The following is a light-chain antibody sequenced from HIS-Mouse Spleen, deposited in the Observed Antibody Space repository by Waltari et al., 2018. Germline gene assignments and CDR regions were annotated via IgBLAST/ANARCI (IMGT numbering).Light chain of an antibody. Sequence: EIVMTQSPATLSVSPGERATLSWSASQSVRSHLAWYQQKPGQAPRLLIYGASTRATGIPARFSGSGSGTEFTLTISSMQSEDFAVYYCQQYNNWPRTFGQGTKVEIK. J-gene: IGKJ1*01. CDR1: QSVRSH. CDR3: QQYNNWPRT. CDR2: GAS. V-gene: IGKV3-15*01.